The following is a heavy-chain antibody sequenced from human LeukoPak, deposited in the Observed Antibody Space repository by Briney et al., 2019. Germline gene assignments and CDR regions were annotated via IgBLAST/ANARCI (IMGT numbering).Heavy chain of an antibody. CDR2: IYYRSKWYS. Sequence: SQTLSLTCAISGDSVSGNRATWNWLRQSPSRGLEWLGRIYYRSKWYSDYAVSVKGRITINPDTSKNQFSLLLNSVTPEDTAVYFCGRAEHDWGSDYWGQGTLVTVSS. D-gene: IGHD3-9*01. CDR1: GDSVSGNRAT. J-gene: IGHJ4*02. CDR3: GRAEHDWGSDY. V-gene: IGHV6-1*01.